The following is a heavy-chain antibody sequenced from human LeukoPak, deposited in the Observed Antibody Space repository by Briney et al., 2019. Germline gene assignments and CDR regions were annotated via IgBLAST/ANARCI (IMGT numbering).Heavy chain of an antibody. Sequence: SETLSLTCTVSGYSISSGYYWGWIRQPAGKGLEWIGHIYTSGSTNYNPSLKSRVTMSVDTSKNQFSLHLSSVTAADTAVYYCARGPTTVTRAFDYWGQGTLVTVSS. V-gene: IGHV4-4*07. J-gene: IGHJ4*02. D-gene: IGHD4-17*01. CDR3: ARGPTTVTRAFDY. CDR1: GYSISSGYY. CDR2: IYTSGST.